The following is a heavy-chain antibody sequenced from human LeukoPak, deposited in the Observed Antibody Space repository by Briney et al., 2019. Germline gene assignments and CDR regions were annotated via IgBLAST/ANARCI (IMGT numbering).Heavy chain of an antibody. Sequence: GGSLRLSCAASGFTFSSYGMHWVRQAPGKGLEWVAVIWYDGSNKYYADSVKARFTISRDNSKNTLYLQMNTLRAEDTAVYYCARTPYSGGFALGYWGQGTLVTVSS. CDR3: ARTPYSGGFALGY. J-gene: IGHJ4*02. D-gene: IGHD1-26*01. V-gene: IGHV3-33*01. CDR1: GFTFSSYG. CDR2: IWYDGSNK.